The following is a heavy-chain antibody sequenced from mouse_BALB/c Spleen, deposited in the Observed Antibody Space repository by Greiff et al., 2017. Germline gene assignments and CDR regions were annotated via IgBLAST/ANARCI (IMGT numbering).Heavy chain of an antibody. J-gene: IGHJ1*01. CDR3: ARRDDGSYWYFDV. D-gene: IGHD2-3*01. CDR1: GYTFTDYN. CDR2: INPNNGGT. Sequence: VQLQQSGPELVKPGASVKIPCKASGYTFTDYNMDWVKQSHGKSLEWIGDINPNNGGTIYNQKFKGKATLTVDKSSSTAYMELRSLTSEDTAVYYCARRDDGSYWYFDVWGAGTTVTVSS. V-gene: IGHV1-18*01.